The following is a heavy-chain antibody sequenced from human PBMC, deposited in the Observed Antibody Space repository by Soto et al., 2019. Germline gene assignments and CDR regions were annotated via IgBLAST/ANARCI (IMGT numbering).Heavy chain of an antibody. CDR2: IIPIFGTA. V-gene: IGHV1-69*13. Sequence: ASVKVSCKASGGTFSSYAISWVRQAPGQGLEWMGGIIPIFGTANYAQKFQGRVTITADESTSTAYMELSSLRSEDTAVYYCARRAEKYSSSYDNMHWFDPWGQGTLVTVSS. J-gene: IGHJ5*02. CDR1: GGTFSSYA. CDR3: ARRAEKYSSSYDNMHWFDP. D-gene: IGHD6-13*01.